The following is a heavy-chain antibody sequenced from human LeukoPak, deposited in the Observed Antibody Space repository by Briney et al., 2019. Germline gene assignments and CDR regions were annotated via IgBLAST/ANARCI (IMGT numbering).Heavy chain of an antibody. Sequence: PGGSLRLSYAASEFTYNNYAMSWVRQAPGKGLEWVSTISDSGGSTYYADYVKGRFTISRDNSKNTLYLQMNSLRAEDTAVYCCAKKPSSGYYYIDYWGQGTLVTVSS. CDR1: EFTYNNYA. CDR3: AKKPSSGYYYIDY. CDR2: ISDSGGST. J-gene: IGHJ4*02. D-gene: IGHD3-22*01. V-gene: IGHV3-23*01.